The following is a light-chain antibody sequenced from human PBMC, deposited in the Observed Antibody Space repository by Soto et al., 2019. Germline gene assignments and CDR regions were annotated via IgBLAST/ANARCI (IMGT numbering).Light chain of an antibody. V-gene: IGKV1-5*03. Sequence: DIQMTQSPSTLSGSVGDRVTLTCRASQTVSGWLAWYQQKPGKAPKLLIYEASTLKSGVPSRFSGSGSGTKFTLTIASLQPDDFATYYCQQYESFSGAFGQGTKVDIK. CDR3: QQYESFSGA. CDR1: QTVSGW. J-gene: IGKJ1*01. CDR2: EAS.